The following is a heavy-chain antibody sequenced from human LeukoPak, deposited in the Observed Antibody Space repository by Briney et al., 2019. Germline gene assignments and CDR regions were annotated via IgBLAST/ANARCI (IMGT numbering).Heavy chain of an antibody. Sequence: PGGSLRLSCAASGFTFSNYGMTWVRQAPGEGLEWVSIISGSGDITFYADSVKGRFTISRDNSKNTLYLQMNSLRAEDTAVYYCAKGGSGSYYSFDYRGQGTLVTVSS. CDR1: GFTFSNYG. D-gene: IGHD1-26*01. CDR3: AKGGSGSYYSFDY. J-gene: IGHJ4*02. V-gene: IGHV3-23*01. CDR2: ISGSGDIT.